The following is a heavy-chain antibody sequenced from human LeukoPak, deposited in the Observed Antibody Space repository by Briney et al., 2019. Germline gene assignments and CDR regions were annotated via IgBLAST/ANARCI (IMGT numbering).Heavy chain of an antibody. V-gene: IGHV1-2*02. CDR2: INPNSGGT. Sequence: GASVKVSCKASGYTFTDYYMHWVRQAPGQGLEWMGWINPNSGGTNFAQKFQGRVAMTWDTSISTAYMELGSLRSDDTAVYYCARARWQLVPYFDSWGQGTLVTVSS. CDR1: GYTFTDYY. CDR3: ARARWQLVPYFDS. J-gene: IGHJ4*02. D-gene: IGHD6-6*01.